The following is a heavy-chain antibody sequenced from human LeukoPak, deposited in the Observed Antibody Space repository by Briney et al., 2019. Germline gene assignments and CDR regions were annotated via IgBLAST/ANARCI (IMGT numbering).Heavy chain of an antibody. V-gene: IGHV4-39*07. J-gene: IGHJ6*03. CDR3: ARGGDSSSWYFYYYYMDV. CDR1: GGSISSSSYY. CDR2: INHSGST. Sequence: SETLSLTCTVSGGSISSSSYYWGWIRQPPGKGLEWIGEINHSGSTNYNPSLKSRVTISVDTSKNQFSLKLSSVTAADTAVYYCARGGDSSSWYFYYYYMDVWGKGTTVTVSS. D-gene: IGHD6-13*01.